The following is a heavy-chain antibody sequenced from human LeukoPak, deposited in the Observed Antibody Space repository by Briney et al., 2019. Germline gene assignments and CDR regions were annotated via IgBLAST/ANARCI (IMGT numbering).Heavy chain of an antibody. Sequence: PSETLSLTCTVSDDSINSNFYYWGWIRQPPGKGLEWIGTIYSGGSTYYNPSLKSRVTMSVDTSKNHFSLKLSSVTAADTAVFYCARHFVYDHSGHPVYYFDYWGQGTLVTASP. CDR2: IYSGGST. CDR1: DDSINSNFYY. CDR3: ARHFVYDHSGHPVYYFDY. D-gene: IGHD3-22*01. J-gene: IGHJ4*02. V-gene: IGHV4-39*01.